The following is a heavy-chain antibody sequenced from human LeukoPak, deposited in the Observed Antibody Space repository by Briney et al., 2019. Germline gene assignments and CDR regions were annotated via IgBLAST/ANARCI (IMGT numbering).Heavy chain of an antibody. D-gene: IGHD3-9*01. CDR2: IIPILGTA. CDR3: ARTLVIPNWFDP. CDR1: GGTFISYA. V-gene: IGHV1-69*13. J-gene: IGHJ5*02. Sequence: GASVKVSCKASGGTFISYAISWVRQAPGQGLEWMGGIIPILGTANYAQKFQGRVTITADESTSTAYMELSSLRSEDTAVYYCARTLVIPNWFDPWGQGTLVTVSS.